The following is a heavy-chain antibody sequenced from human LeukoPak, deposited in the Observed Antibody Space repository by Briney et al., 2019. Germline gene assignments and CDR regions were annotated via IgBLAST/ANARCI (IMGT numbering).Heavy chain of an antibody. CDR2: ISSSGTSI. V-gene: IGHV3-48*04. D-gene: IGHD3-10*01. J-gene: IGHJ2*01. CDR1: GFAFSSYA. Sequence: PGGSLRLSCAASGFAFSSYAMSWVRQAPGKGLEWVSYISSSGTSIYYADSAKGRFTISRDNAKNSMYLQMNSLRAEDTAVYYCARIPAWLGAFGYFDLWGRGTLVTVSS. CDR3: ARIPAWLGAFGYFDL.